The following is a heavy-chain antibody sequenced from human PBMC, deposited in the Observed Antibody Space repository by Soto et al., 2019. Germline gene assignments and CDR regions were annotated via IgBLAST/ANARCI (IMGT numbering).Heavy chain of an antibody. J-gene: IGHJ4*02. V-gene: IGHV3-11*01. Sequence: QVQLVESGGGLVKPGGSLRLSCAASGFTFSDYYMSWIRQAPGKGLEWVSYISSSGSTIYYADSVKGRFTSSRDNAKNSLYLQMNSLRAADTAVYYCAWIGIVVVPAAIPHWGQGTLVTVSS. CDR3: AWIGIVVVPAAIPH. D-gene: IGHD2-2*01. CDR2: ISSSGSTI. CDR1: GFTFSDYY.